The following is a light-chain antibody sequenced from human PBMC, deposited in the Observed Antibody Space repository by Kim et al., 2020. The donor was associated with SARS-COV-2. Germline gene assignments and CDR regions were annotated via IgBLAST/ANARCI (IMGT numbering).Light chain of an antibody. V-gene: IGLV7-46*01. J-gene: IGLJ2*01. CDR1: TGAVTSDHF. CDR3: LLSYSDSRV. CDR2: DTG. Sequence: PGGPVTLTFDSSTGAVTSDHFPSWFQQKPGQAPRTLIYDTGNRHSWTPARFSGSLLGGKAALTLSAAQAEDEADYYCLLSYSDSRVFGGGTKLTVL.